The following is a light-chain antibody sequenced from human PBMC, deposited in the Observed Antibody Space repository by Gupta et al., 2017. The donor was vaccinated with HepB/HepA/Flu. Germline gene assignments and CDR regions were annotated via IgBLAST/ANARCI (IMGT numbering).Light chain of an antibody. CDR1: NLGDKF. J-gene: IGLJ1*01. CDR3: QAWDSTTGV. V-gene: IGLV3-1*01. CDR2: QDY. Sequence: SYDLTPPPSVSVAPGQTATITCSGDNLGDKFTCWYQQKPGQSPVLVIYQDYKRPSGIPERFSGSNSGNTATLTISGTQTMDEADYYCQAWDSTTGVFGTGTKVTVL.